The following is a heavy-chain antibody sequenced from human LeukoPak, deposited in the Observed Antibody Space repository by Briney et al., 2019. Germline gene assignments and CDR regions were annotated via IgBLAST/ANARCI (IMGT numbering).Heavy chain of an antibody. CDR2: IIPIFGTA. CDR3: ARDRGGPQWLASPAELNWFDP. CDR1: GGTFSSYA. J-gene: IGHJ5*02. V-gene: IGHV1-69*05. D-gene: IGHD6-19*01. Sequence: SVKVSCKASGGTFSSYAISWVRQAPGQGLEWMGGIIPIFGTANYAQKFQGRVTITTDESTSTAYMELSSLGSEDTAVYYCARDRGGPQWLASPAELNWFDPWGQGTLVTVSS.